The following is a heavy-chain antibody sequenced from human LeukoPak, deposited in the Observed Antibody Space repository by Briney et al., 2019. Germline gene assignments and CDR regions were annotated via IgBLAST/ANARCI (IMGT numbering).Heavy chain of an antibody. J-gene: IGHJ6*02. CDR3: ARGRRDQLLFRYYYYGMDV. Sequence: GASVKVSCKASGYTFTSYDINWVRQATGQGLEWMGWMNPNSGNTGYAQKFQGRVTMTRNTSISTAYMELSSLRSEDTAVYYCARGRRDQLLFRYYYYGMDVWGQGTTVTVSS. CDR2: MNPNSGNT. V-gene: IGHV1-8*01. CDR1: GYTFTSYD. D-gene: IGHD2-2*01.